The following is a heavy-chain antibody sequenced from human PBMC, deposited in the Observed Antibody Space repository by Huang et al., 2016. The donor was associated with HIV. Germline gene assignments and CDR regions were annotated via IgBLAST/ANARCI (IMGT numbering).Heavy chain of an antibody. CDR2: ISYDGSNK. CDR1: GFTFCGYA. D-gene: IGHD3-22*01. V-gene: IGHV3-30-3*01. J-gene: IGHJ3*02. CDR3: ARDGLVSNYYYDSSGYYLGDAFDI. Sequence: QVQLVESGGGVAQPGRSLRLSCAASGFTFCGYAMHWVRQAPGKGLEWVAVISYDGSNKHYADSVKGRFTISRDNSKNTLYLQMNSLRAEDTAVYYCARDGLVSNYYYDSSGYYLGDAFDIWGQGTMVTVSS.